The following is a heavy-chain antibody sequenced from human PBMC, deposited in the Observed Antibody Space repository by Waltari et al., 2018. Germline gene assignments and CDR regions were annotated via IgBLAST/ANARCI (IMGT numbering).Heavy chain of an antibody. CDR3: ARPSPIAARPGGYYYYGMDV. CDR1: GYSFTSYW. J-gene: IGHJ6*02. D-gene: IGHD6-6*01. CDR2: MYPGDSDT. V-gene: IGHV5-51*01. Sequence: EVQLVQSGAEVKKPGESLKISCKGSGYSFTSYWIGWVRQMPGKGLEWMGIMYPGDSDTRYSPSFQGQVTISADKSISTAYLQWSSLKASDTAMYYCARPSPIAARPGGYYYYGMDVWGQGTTVTVSS.